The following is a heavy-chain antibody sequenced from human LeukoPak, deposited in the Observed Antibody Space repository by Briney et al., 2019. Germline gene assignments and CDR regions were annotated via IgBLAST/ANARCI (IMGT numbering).Heavy chain of an antibody. Sequence: PGGSLRLSCAASGFTFSSYEMNWVRQAPGKGLEWVSYISSSGSTIYYADSVKGRFTISRDNAKNSLYLQMNSLRAEDTAVYYCARDGGVTVTPGFDYWGQGTLVTVSS. J-gene: IGHJ4*02. CDR3: ARDGGVTVTPGFDY. D-gene: IGHD4-17*01. CDR1: GFTFSSYE. V-gene: IGHV3-48*03. CDR2: ISSSGSTI.